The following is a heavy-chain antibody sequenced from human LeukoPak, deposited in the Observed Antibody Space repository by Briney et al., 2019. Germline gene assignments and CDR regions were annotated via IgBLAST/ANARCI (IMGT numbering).Heavy chain of an antibody. J-gene: IGHJ4*02. CDR3: ARERFTVVVTATQGYFDF. V-gene: IGHV4-39*07. CDR2: LYFTGST. D-gene: IGHD2-21*02. CDR1: GGSISSSNYY. Sequence: PETLSLTCTVSGGSISSSNYYWGWIRQPPEKGLEWIGSLYFTGSTYYNPSLKSRVTISVDTSKNQFSLNLSSVTAADTAIYYCARERFTVVVTATQGYFDFWGQGTLVTVSS.